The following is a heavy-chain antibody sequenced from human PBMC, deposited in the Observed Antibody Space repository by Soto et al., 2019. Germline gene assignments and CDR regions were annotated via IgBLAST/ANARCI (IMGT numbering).Heavy chain of an antibody. CDR1: GGSISSYY. CDR3: ARVVPETICSGGSCYSGWFDP. Sequence: SETLSLTCTVSGGSISSYYWSWIRQPAGKGLEWIGRIYTSGSTNYNPSLKSRVTMSVDTSKNQFSLKLSSVTAADTAVYYCARVVPETICSGGSCYSGWFDPCGQGTLVTVSS. J-gene: IGHJ5*02. D-gene: IGHD2-15*01. CDR2: IYTSGST. V-gene: IGHV4-4*07.